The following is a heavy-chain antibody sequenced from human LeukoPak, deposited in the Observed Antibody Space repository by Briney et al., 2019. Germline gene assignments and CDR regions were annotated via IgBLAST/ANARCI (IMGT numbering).Heavy chain of an antibody. CDR3: AKQGRTNSSGYYYPFDY. J-gene: IGHJ4*02. CDR2: ISYSGST. CDR1: GGSTSSTTYY. D-gene: IGHD3-22*01. V-gene: IGHV4-39*01. Sequence: SETLSLSCSVSGGSTSSTTYYWGWIRQPPGKGLEWIGSISYSGSTYYNPSLKSRVTISVDTSKNQFSLRLRSVTVADTAVNYCAKQGRTNSSGYYYPFDYWGPGNLVTVSS.